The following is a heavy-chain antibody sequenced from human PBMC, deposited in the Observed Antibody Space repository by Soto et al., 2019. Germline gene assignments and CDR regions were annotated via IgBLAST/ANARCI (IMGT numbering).Heavy chain of an antibody. CDR3: ARAVRKLNVGATSDHYFDS. CDR1: GVTFSSYS. V-gene: IGHV1-69*06. CDR2: ILPVFGKS. J-gene: IGHJ4*02. Sequence: SVKVSCKASGVTFSSYSINWLRQAPGQGLEWMGGILPVFGKSNFAQTFKGRVTITAERPTRTVYMELSSLKSEDTAVYYCARAVRKLNVGATSDHYFDSWGQGTLVTVSS. D-gene: IGHD3-16*01.